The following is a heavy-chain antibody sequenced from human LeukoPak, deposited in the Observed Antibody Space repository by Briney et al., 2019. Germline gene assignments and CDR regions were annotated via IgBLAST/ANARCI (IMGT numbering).Heavy chain of an antibody. V-gene: IGHV4-39*01. Sequence: SETLSLTCTVSGGSISSSSYYWGWIRQPPGKGLEWIGSIYYSGSTYYNPSLKSRVTISVDTSKNQFSLKLSSVTAADTAVYYCARGRRSSTFYYYYYYYMDVWGKGTTVTVSS. CDR3: ARGRRSSTFYYYYYYYMDV. CDR1: GGSISSSSYY. D-gene: IGHD2-2*01. CDR2: IYYSGST. J-gene: IGHJ6*03.